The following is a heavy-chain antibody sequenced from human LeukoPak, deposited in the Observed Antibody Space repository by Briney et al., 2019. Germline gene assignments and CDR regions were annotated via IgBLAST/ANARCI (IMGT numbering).Heavy chain of an antibody. D-gene: IGHD3-22*01. CDR1: GFTFSSFE. Sequence: PGGSLRLSCAASGFTFSSFEFHWVRQAPGRGLEWVSSISSSGSTIYYADSLQGRFTISRDNAKNSLYLQMNSLRAEDTAVYYCARKLPNYFDSSGYSISLDFWGQGTLVTVSS. V-gene: IGHV3-48*03. CDR3: ARKLPNYFDSSGYSISLDF. J-gene: IGHJ4*02. CDR2: ISSSGSTI.